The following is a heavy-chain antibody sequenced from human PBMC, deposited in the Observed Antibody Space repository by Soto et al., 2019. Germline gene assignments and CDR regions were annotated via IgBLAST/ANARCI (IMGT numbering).Heavy chain of an antibody. D-gene: IGHD6-19*01. Sequence: ESGGGVVLSGRSLRLSCVASGFDFNTYGMHWVRQAPGKGLEWVALIWYDGSNKEYGDSVKGRFTVSRDNSRNTVYLQMNGVRAVDTAVYYCARHFYPSGGDHGLDVWGQGTTVTVSS. J-gene: IGHJ6*02. CDR1: GFDFNTYG. CDR3: ARHFYPSGGDHGLDV. CDR2: IWYDGSNK. V-gene: IGHV3-33*01.